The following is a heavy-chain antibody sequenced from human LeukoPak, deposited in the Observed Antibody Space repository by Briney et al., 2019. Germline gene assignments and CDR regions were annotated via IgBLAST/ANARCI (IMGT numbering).Heavy chain of an antibody. V-gene: IGHV4-4*07. CDR2: TYTSGSS. D-gene: IGHD2-15*01. CDR3: ARGGGYGRNWFDP. J-gene: IGHJ5*02. Sequence: RSETLSLTCIVSGGSISSYHWSWIRQPAGKRLEWIGHTYTSGSSNYNPSLKSRVTMSVDASNNQCSLKLNSVTAADTAVYYCARGGGYGRNWFDPWGQGTLVIVSS. CDR1: GGSISSYH.